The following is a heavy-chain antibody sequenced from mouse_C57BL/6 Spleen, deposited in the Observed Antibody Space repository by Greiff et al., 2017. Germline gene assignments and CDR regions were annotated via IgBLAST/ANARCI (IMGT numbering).Heavy chain of an antibody. D-gene: IGHD1-1*01. Sequence: EVKVVESEGGLVQPGSSMKLSCTASGFTFSDYYMAWVRQVPEKGLEWVANINYDGSSTYYLDSLKSRFIISRYNAKKILYLQMSSLESEDTATYYCARDPFYYYGNSYWYFDVWGTGTTVTVSS. J-gene: IGHJ1*03. CDR2: INYDGSST. CDR3: ARDPFYYYGNSYWYFDV. V-gene: IGHV5-16*01. CDR1: GFTFSDYY.